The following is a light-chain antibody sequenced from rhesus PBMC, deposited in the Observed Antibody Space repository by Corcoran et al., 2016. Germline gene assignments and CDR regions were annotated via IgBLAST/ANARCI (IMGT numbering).Light chain of an antibody. CDR1: QGISDW. V-gene: IGKV1-21*01. CDR3: QQYNRPPVT. J-gene: IGKJ4*01. CDR2: KAS. Sequence: DIQMTPSPSSLSASVGERVTIRCRASQGISDWLAWYQQIPGKAPKLLIYKASTWQSGVPSRFCGSGYQTEVTLTITNMQPEDIATYYCQQYNRPPVTVGGGTKGEI.